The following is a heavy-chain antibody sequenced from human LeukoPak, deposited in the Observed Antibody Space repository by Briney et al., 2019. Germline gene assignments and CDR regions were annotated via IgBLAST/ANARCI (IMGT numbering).Heavy chain of an antibody. CDR1: GGSISSYY. CDR2: IYYSGST. V-gene: IGHV4-59*12. D-gene: IGHD1/OR15-1a*01. CDR3: ARTNNVFYYFDY. J-gene: IGHJ4*02. Sequence: SETLSLTCTISGGSISSYYWSWIRQPPGKGLEWIGYIYYSGSTNYNPSLKSRVTTSVDTSKNQFSLKLSSVTAADTAVYYCARTNNVFYYFDYWGQGTPVTVSS.